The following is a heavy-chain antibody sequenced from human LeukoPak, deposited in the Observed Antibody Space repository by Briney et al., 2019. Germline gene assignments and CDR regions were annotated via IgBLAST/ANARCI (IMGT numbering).Heavy chain of an antibody. CDR1: GYTFTSYD. CDR3: ARRRIVGATTLDY. D-gene: IGHD1-26*01. V-gene: IGHV1-8*03. Sequence: ASVKVSCKASGYTFTSYDINWGRQAPGQGLEWMGWMNPNSGNTGYAQKFQGRVTITRNTSISTAYMELSSLRSEDTAVYYCARRRIVGATTLDYWGQGTLVTVSS. CDR2: MNPNSGNT. J-gene: IGHJ4*02.